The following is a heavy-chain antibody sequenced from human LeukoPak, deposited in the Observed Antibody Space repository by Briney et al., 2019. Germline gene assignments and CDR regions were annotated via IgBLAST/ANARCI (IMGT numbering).Heavy chain of an antibody. Sequence: ASVKVSCKASGYTFTSYSISWVRQAPGQGLGWMGWISAYNGNTNYAQKPQGRGTTTTEKTPSTAYMELRSPRSADTAAYYCVRSTHGYAAFDILGQGKMGTVSP. D-gene: IGHD2-8*01. CDR3: VRSTHGYAAFDI. J-gene: IGHJ3*02. CDR2: ISAYNGNT. CDR1: GYTFTSYS. V-gene: IGHV1-18*01.